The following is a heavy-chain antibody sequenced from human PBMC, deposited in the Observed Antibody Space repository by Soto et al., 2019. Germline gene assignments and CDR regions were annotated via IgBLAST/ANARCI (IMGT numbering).Heavy chain of an antibody. CDR2: ISWDGGST. J-gene: IGHJ6*02. D-gene: IGHD2-15*01. CDR1: GFTFDDYT. CDR3: AKEEGYCSGGSCPLYGMDV. Sequence: VQLVESGGVVVQPGGSLRLSCAASGFTFDDYTMHWVRQAPGQGLEWVSLISWDGGSTYYADSVKGRFTISRDNSKNSLYLQMNSLRTEDTALYYGAKEEGYCSGGSCPLYGMDVWGQGTTVTVSS. V-gene: IGHV3-43*01.